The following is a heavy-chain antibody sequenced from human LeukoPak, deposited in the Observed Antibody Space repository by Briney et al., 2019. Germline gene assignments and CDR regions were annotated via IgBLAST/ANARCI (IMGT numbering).Heavy chain of an antibody. J-gene: IGHJ4*02. CDR2: ISAYNGNT. Sequence: ASVKVSCKASGYTFTSYAMNWVRQAPGQGLEWMGWISAYNGNTNYAQKLQGRVTMTTDTSTSTAYMELRSLRSDDTAVYYCARSWSRYYFDYWGQGTLVTVSS. D-gene: IGHD1-26*01. V-gene: IGHV1-18*01. CDR3: ARSWSRYYFDY. CDR1: GYTFTSYA.